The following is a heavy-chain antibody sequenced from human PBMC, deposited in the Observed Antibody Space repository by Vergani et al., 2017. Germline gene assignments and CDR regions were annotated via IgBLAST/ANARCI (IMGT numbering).Heavy chain of an antibody. J-gene: IGHJ6*01. D-gene: IGHD4-17*01. Sequence: EVQLVQSGAEVKKPGATMKISCKVSGYTFSDHYMHWVKQAPGKGLEWMGLFDPEDGETIYAEQFKGRVTIAADTSTATAHLELSSLRSEDTAVYYCATPQTVTTGGMEVWGQGTTVIVSS. V-gene: IGHV1-69-2*01. CDR2: FDPEDGET. CDR3: ATPQTVTTGGMEV. CDR1: GYTFSDHY.